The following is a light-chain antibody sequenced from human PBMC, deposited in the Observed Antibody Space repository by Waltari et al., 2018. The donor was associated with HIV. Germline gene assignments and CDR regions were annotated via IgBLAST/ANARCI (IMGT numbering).Light chain of an antibody. J-gene: IGLJ2*01. CDR1: SSDVGGYNL. V-gene: IGLV2-23*02. CDR2: EVS. CDR3: CAYAGSTTYVI. Sequence: QSALTQPASVSGSPGQSITISCTGTSSDVGGYNLVSWYQQHPGKAPKLMIYEVSKRPYGVVNRFSGSKSGNTASLTISGLQAEDEADYYGCAYAGSTTYVIFGGGTKLTVL.